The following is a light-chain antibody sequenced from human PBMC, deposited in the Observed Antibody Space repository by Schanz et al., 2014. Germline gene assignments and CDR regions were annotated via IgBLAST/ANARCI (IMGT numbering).Light chain of an antibody. Sequence: EIVMTQSPATLSVSPGERATLSCRASQSVASNLAWYQQKPGQAPRLLIYAASTRATGIPARFSGSGSGTDFTLTISRLEPEDFAVYYCQQYGSSPDTFGQGTKLEIK. V-gene: IGKV3-15*01. J-gene: IGKJ2*01. CDR1: QSVASN. CDR3: QQYGSSPDT. CDR2: AAS.